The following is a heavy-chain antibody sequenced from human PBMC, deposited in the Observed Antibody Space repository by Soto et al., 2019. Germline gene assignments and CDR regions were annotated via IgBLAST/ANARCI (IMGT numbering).Heavy chain of an antibody. CDR2: ISSSSSTL. J-gene: IGHJ4*02. CDR3: ARDAPHYYDSSGYYYFDY. V-gene: IGHV3-48*02. D-gene: IGHD3-22*01. Sequence: GGSLRLSCAASGFTFSSYSMNWVRQAPGRGLEWVSYISSSSSTLYYADSVKGRFTISRDNAKNSLYLQMNSLRDEDTAVYYCARDAPHYYDSSGYYYFDYWGQGTLVTVSS. CDR1: GFTFSSYS.